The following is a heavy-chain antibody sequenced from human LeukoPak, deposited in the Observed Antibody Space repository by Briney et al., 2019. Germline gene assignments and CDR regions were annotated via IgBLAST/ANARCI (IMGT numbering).Heavy chain of an antibody. Sequence: GGSLRLSCTVSGFTVSSNSMSWVRQAPGEGLEWVLFIYSDNTHYSDSVKGRFTISRDNSKNTLYLQMNSLRAEDTAVYYCARRAGAYSHPYDYWGQGTLVTVSS. V-gene: IGHV3-53*01. CDR1: GFTVSSNS. D-gene: IGHD4/OR15-4a*01. J-gene: IGHJ4*02. CDR3: ARRAGAYSHPYDY. CDR2: IYSDNT.